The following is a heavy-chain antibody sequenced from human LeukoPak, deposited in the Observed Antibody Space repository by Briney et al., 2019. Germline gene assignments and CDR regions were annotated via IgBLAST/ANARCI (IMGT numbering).Heavy chain of an antibody. CDR1: GDSVSSNSAA. CDR2: TYYRSKWHS. Sequence: SQTLSLTCAVSGDSVSSNSAAWDWIRQSPSRGLEWLGRTYYRSKWHSYYAPSVKSRITINPDTSKNQFSLQLKSVTPEDTAVYYCARMVGLVSDFWGQGTLVTVSS. V-gene: IGHV6-1*01. J-gene: IGHJ4*02. D-gene: IGHD3-10*01. CDR3: ARMVGLVSDF.